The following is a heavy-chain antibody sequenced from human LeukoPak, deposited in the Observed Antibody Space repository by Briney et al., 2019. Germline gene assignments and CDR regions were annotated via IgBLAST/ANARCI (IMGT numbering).Heavy chain of an antibody. J-gene: IGHJ4*02. D-gene: IGHD4-23*01. CDR1: GYTFTGYY. V-gene: IGHV1-46*01. CDR3: ARDVYCGNSGDY. CDR2: INPSGGST. Sequence: ASVKVSCKASGYTFTGYYMHWVRQAPGQGLEWMGIINPSGGSTSYAQKFQGRVTMTRDTSTSTVYMELSSLRSEDTAVYYCARDVYCGNSGDYWGQGTLVTVSS.